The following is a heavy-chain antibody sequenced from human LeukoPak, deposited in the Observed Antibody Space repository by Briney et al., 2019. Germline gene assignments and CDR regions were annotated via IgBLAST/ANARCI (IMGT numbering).Heavy chain of an antibody. CDR1: GFTFSDYT. CDR2: ISSSGDYI. Sequence: PGGSLRLSCAASGFTFSDYTMNWVRQAPGKGLEWVSSISSSGDYIYYADSVKGRFTISRDNAKNSLYLQMNSLRAEDTAVYYCAKDSFIVVVPTAAFDIWGQGTMVTVSS. D-gene: IGHD2-2*01. CDR3: AKDSFIVVVPTAAFDI. V-gene: IGHV3-21*01. J-gene: IGHJ3*02.